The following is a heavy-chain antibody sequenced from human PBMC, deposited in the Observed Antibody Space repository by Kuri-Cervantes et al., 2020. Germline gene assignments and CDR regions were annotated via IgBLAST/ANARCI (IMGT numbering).Heavy chain of an antibody. V-gene: IGHV1-69*05. J-gene: IGHJ5*02. CDR1: GGTFSSYA. D-gene: IGHD6-19*01. CDR3: ARFFVQWLPMGGWFDP. Sequence: SVKVSCKASGGTFSSYAISWVRQAPGQGLEWMGGIIPIFGTATYAQKLQGRVTMTTDTSTSIAYMELRSLRSDDTAVYYCARFFVQWLPMGGWFDPWGQGTLVTVSS. CDR2: IIPIFGTA.